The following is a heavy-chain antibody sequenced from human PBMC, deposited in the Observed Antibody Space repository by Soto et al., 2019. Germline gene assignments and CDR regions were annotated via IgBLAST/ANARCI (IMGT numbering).Heavy chain of an antibody. V-gene: IGHV1-2*04. CDR3: ARARRDIVVVVAATPGYYYYGMDV. CDR1: GYTFTGYY. D-gene: IGHD2-15*01. CDR2: INPNSGGT. J-gene: IGHJ6*02. Sequence: VSVKVSCKASGYTFTGYYMHWVRQAPGQGLEWMGWINPNSGGTNYAQKFQGWVTMTRDTSISTAYMELSRLRSDDTAVYYCARARRDIVVVVAATPGYYYYGMDVWGQGTTVTVS.